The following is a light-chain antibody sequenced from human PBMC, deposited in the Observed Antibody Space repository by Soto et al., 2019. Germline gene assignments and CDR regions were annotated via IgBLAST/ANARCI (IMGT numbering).Light chain of an antibody. CDR1: QSVNSNY. CDR2: GAS. V-gene: IGKV3-20*01. CDR3: QQYGSSPQT. J-gene: IGKJ1*01. Sequence: EIVMTQSPATLSVSPGERATLSCRASQSVNSNYLAWYQQKPGQAPRLLIYGASSRATGTPGRFSGSGSGTDFTLTITRLEPEDFAVYYCQQYGSSPQTFGQGTKVDIK.